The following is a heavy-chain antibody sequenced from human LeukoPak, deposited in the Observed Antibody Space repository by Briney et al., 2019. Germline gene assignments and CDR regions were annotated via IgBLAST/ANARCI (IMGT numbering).Heavy chain of an antibody. J-gene: IGHJ6*03. CDR3: ARADIVVVPAAREYYYYYMDV. V-gene: IGHV1-69*05. CDR1: GGTFSSYA. Sequence: RASLKVSCKASGGTFSSYAISWVRQAPGQGLEWMGGIIPIFGTANYAQKFQGRVTITTDESTSTAYMELSSLRSEDTAVYYCARADIVVVPAAREYYYYYMDVWGKGTTVTVSS. D-gene: IGHD2-2*01. CDR2: IIPIFGTA.